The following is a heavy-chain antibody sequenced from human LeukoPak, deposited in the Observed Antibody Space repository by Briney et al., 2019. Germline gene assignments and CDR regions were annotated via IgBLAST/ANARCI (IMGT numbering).Heavy chain of an antibody. CDR2: LIPSGGSP. J-gene: IGHJ4*02. V-gene: IGHV1-46*01. CDR3: ARGAHQHSDS. CDR1: GYIFTDYY. D-gene: IGHD2-2*01. Sequence: ASVKVSCKASGYIFTDYYLHWVRQAPGQGLEWMAKLIPSGGSPSYAQNFQGRVTVTSDTSTSTVHMELSSLRSDDSAVYYCARGAHQHSDSWGQGTLVSVSS.